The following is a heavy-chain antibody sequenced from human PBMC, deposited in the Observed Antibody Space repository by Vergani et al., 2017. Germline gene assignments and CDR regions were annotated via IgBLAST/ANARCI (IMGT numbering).Heavy chain of an antibody. CDR1: GYTFTSYG. J-gene: IGHJ4*02. CDR3: ARLILLGFGEPLSDY. CDR2: ISAYNGNT. D-gene: IGHD3-10*01. Sequence: QVQLVQSGAEVKKPGASVKVSCKASGYTFTSYGISWVRQGPGQGLEWMGWISAYNGNTNYAQKLQGRVTMTTETSTSTAYMELRSQRSDDTAVYYCARLILLGFGEPLSDYWGQGTLVTVSS. V-gene: IGHV1-18*01.